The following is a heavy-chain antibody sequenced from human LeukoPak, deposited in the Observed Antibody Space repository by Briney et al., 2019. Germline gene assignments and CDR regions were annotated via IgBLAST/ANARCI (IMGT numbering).Heavy chain of an antibody. Sequence: GGPLRLSCAGSGFNFSDYGMDWVRQAPGKGLEWVAVITDDGSDKYYADSVKGRFSISRDNSKNTLYLQMNSLRREDTAIYYCAKVGGRSWFYFDNWGQGTVVTVSS. D-gene: IGHD6-13*01. CDR2: ITDDGSDK. CDR3: AKVGGRSWFYFDN. V-gene: IGHV3-30*18. CDR1: GFNFSDYG. J-gene: IGHJ4*02.